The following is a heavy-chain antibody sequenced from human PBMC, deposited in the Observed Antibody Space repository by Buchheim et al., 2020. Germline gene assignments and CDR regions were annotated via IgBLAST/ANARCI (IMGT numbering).Heavy chain of an antibody. D-gene: IGHD2-21*02. CDR2: IKQDGSEK. CDR1: GFTFSSYW. J-gene: IGHJ4*02. CDR3: ARDGLARDGYCGGDCYYPGY. V-gene: IGHV3-7*01. Sequence: EVQLVESGGGLVQPGGSLRLSCAASGFTFSSYWMSWVRQAPGKGLEWVANIKQDGSEKYYVDSVKGRFTISRDNAKNSLYLQMNSLRAEDTAVYYCARDGLARDGYCGGDCYYPGYWGQGTL.